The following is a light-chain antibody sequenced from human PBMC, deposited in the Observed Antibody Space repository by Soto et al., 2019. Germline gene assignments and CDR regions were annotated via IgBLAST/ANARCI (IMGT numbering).Light chain of an antibody. J-gene: IGLJ2*01. V-gene: IGLV1-40*01. Sequence: QALVTQPPSVSGAPGQRVTISCTGSSSNIGAGYDVHWYQQLPGTAPKLLIYGNSNRPSGVPDRFSGSKSGTSASLAITGLXAEXXXXYYCQSYDSSLSGHVVFGGGTKLTVX. CDR3: QSYDSSLSGHVV. CDR1: SSNIGAGYD. CDR2: GNS.